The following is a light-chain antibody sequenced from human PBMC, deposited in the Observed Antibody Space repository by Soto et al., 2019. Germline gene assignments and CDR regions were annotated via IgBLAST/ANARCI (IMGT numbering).Light chain of an antibody. V-gene: IGKV3-11*01. CDR1: HHINTY. CDR3: QHRSSWPPG. Sequence: VVLTQSPATLSLSPGGRATLSCRASHHINTYLAWYQQRPGHVPRLLIYDSSKRATGIPARFSGRGSGTDFTLTITDLAPDDFAVYYCQHRSSWPPGFGQGTRLEIK. CDR2: DSS. J-gene: IGKJ5*01.